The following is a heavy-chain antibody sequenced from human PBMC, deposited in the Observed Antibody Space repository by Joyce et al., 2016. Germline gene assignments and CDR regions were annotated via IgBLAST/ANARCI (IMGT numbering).Heavy chain of an antibody. CDR3: ATTVEF. D-gene: IGHD7-27*01. Sequence: EVQLVESGGDSVQPGGSLRLSCAASGFSFTSYWMNWVRQAPGKGLECLAGIKKDGSDKYYLDSVKGRFTISRDNAKNSLSLQMDSLRAEDTAVYYCATTVEFWGQGTLVIVSS. V-gene: IGHV3-7*03. CDR1: GFSFTSYW. J-gene: IGHJ4*02. CDR2: IKKDGSDK.